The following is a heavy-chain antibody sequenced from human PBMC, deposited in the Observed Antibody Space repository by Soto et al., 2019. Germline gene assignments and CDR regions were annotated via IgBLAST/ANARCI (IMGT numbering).Heavy chain of an antibody. CDR3: ASSHYTSSWFDY. J-gene: IGHJ4*02. CDR1: GYTFTGYY. V-gene: IGHV1-2*02. CDR2: INPNSGGT. Sequence: ASVKVSCKASGYTFTGYYMHWVRQAPGQGLEWMGWINPNSGGTNYAQKFQGRVTMTRDTSISTAYMELSSLRSDDTAVYYCASSHYTSSWFDYWGQGTLVTVSS. D-gene: IGHD6-13*01.